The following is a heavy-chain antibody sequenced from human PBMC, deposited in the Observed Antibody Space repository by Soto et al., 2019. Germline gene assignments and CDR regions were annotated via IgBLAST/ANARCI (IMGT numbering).Heavy chain of an antibody. CDR2: TYYRSKWYN. J-gene: IGHJ5*02. CDR3: ARDEEQFSGCYLGKWFDP. CDR1: GDSVSSNSAA. D-gene: IGHD6-19*01. Sequence: SQTLSLTCAISGDSVSSNSAAWNWIRQSPSRGLEWLGRTYYRSKWYNDYAVSVKSRITINPDTSKNQFSLQLNSVTPEDTAVYYCARDEEQFSGCYLGKWFDPWGQGTLVTVSS. V-gene: IGHV6-1*01.